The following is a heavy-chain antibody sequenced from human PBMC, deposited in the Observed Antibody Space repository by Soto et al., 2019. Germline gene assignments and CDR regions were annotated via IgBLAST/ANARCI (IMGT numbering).Heavy chain of an antibody. CDR1: GGSISSGGYS. V-gene: IGHV4-30-2*01. Sequence: SETLSLTCAVSGGSISSGGYSWSWIRQPPGKGLEWIGYIYHSGSTYYNPSLKSRVTISVDRSKNQFSLKLSSVTAADTAVYYCARGVDYGGNSAYFDYWGQGTLVTVSS. CDR2: IYHSGST. D-gene: IGHD4-17*01. CDR3: ARGVDYGGNSAYFDY. J-gene: IGHJ4*02.